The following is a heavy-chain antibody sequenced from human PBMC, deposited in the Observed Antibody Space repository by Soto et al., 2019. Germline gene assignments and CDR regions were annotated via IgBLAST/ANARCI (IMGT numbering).Heavy chain of an antibody. D-gene: IGHD3-3*01. CDR1: GGSISSYY. V-gene: IGHV4-59*01. J-gene: IGHJ6*03. Sequence: QVQLQESGPGLVKPSETLSLTCTVSGGSISSYYWSWIRQPPGKGLEWIGSIYYSGSTNYNPSLKSRVTISVDTSNNQFSLKLSSVTAADAAVYYCARGYYDFWSGYAKNYYYYYMDVWGKGTTVTVSS. CDR3: ARGYYDFWSGYAKNYYYYYMDV. CDR2: IYYSGST.